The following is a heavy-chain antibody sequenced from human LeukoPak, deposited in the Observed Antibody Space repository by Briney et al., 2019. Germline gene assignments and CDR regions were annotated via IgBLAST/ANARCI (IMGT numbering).Heavy chain of an antibody. CDR1: GGSISGDY. J-gene: IGHJ5*02. CDR2: IHSGGRT. CDR3: ARILWFGELYH. Sequence: SETLSLTCTVSGGSISGDYWSWIRQSPGKGLEWIAYIHSGGRTSYNPSLKSRVTISVDTSKNQFSLKLSSVTAADTAVYYCARILWFGELYHWGQGTLVTVSS. D-gene: IGHD3-10*01. V-gene: IGHV4-59*08.